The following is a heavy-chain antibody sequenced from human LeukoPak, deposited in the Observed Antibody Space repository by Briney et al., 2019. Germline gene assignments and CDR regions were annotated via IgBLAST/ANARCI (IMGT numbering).Heavy chain of an antibody. CDR1: GGAFSSYA. CDR2: IIPIFGTA. J-gene: IGHJ4*02. CDR3: ARDTYYDSSGYYYHYY. Sequence: SVKVSCKASGGAFSSYAISWVRQAPGQGLEWMGGIIPIFGTANYAQKFQGRVTITADESTSTAYMELSSLRSEDTAVYYCARDTYYDSSGYYYHYYWGQGTLVTVSS. V-gene: IGHV1-69*13. D-gene: IGHD3-22*01.